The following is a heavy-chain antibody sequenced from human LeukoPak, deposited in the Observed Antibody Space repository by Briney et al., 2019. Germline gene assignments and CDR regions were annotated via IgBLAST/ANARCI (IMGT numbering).Heavy chain of an antibody. Sequence: GGSLRLSCAASGFTFSSYSMNWVRQAPGKGLEWVSSISSSSSYIYYVDSVKGRFTISRDNAKNSLYLQMNSLRAEDTAVYYCARDPGSFYYYYYGMDVWGQGTTVTVSS. CDR2: ISSSSSYI. V-gene: IGHV3-21*01. J-gene: IGHJ6*02. D-gene: IGHD3-10*01. CDR1: GFTFSSYS. CDR3: ARDPGSFYYYYYGMDV.